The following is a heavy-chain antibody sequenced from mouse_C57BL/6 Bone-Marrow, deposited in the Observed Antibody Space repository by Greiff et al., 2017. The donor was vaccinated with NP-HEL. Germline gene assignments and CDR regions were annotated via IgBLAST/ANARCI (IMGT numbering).Heavy chain of an antibody. CDR1: GYTFTDYY. D-gene: IGHD1-1*01. Sequence: EVQLQQSGPELVKPGASVKISCKASGYTFTDYYMNWVKQSHGKSLEWIGDINPNNGGTSYNQKFKGKATLTVDKSSSTAYMELRSLTSEDSAVYYCARSGITTVLDYWGQGTTLTVSS. J-gene: IGHJ2*01. CDR3: ARSGITTVLDY. V-gene: IGHV1-26*01. CDR2: INPNNGGT.